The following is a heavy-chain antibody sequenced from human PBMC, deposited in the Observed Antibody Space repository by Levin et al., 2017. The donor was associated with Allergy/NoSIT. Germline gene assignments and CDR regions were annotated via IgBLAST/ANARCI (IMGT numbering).Heavy chain of an antibody. V-gene: IGHV5-51*01. Sequence: KVSCKGSGYSFTSYWIGWVRQMPGKGLEWMGIIYPGDSDTRYSPSFQGQVTISADKSISTAYLQWSSLKASDTAMYYCARHGGVTMVASYYYYYMDVWGKGTTVTVSS. CDR1: GYSFTSYW. D-gene: IGHD3-10*01. CDR3: ARHGGVTMVASYYYYYMDV. CDR2: IYPGDSDT. J-gene: IGHJ6*03.